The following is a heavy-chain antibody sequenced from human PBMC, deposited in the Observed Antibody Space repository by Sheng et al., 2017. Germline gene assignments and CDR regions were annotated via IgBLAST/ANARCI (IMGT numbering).Heavy chain of an antibody. Sequence: QVQLVQSGAEVKKPGASVKVSCKASGYTFTSYDINWVRQATGQGLEWMGWMNPNSGNTGYAQKFQGRVTMTRNTSISTAYMELSSLRSEDTAVYYCARVRSIYGGNSDYYYYGMDVWGQGTTVTVSS. V-gene: IGHV1-8*01. D-gene: IGHD2-21*02. CDR1: GYTFTSYD. CDR3: ARVRSIYGGNSDYYYYGMDV. J-gene: IGHJ6*02. CDR2: MNPNSGNT.